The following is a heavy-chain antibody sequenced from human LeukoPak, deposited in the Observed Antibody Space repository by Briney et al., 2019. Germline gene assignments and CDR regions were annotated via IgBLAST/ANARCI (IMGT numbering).Heavy chain of an antibody. V-gene: IGHV3-23*01. J-gene: IGHJ6*03. CDR2: ISRTGGAL. CDR3: AMGSTDYFYYMDV. Sequence: ETLSLTCTVSGYSISSGYYWGWIRQPPGKGLEWVSAISRTGGALYYADSVMGRFTISRDDPKNTLYLQMDNLRADDTAVYYCAMGSTDYFYYMDVWGKGTTVTVSS. D-gene: IGHD2-21*02. CDR1: GYSISSGYY.